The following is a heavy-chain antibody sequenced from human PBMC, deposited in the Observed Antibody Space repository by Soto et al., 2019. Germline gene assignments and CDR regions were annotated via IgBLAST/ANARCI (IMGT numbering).Heavy chain of an antibody. V-gene: IGHV4-39*01. CDR2: IYYSGIT. Sequence: NPSETLSLTCTVSGVSISNSSYYWGWIRRPPGKGLEWIGTIYYSGITYYNPSLKSRVTISVDTSKNQFSLKLTSVTAADTAVYYCARHGSNWGQGTLVTVSS. CDR1: GVSISNSSYY. CDR3: ARHGSN. J-gene: IGHJ4*02.